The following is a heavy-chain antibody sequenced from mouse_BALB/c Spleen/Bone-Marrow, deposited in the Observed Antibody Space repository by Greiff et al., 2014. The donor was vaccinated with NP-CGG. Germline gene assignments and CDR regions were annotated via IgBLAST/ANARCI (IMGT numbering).Heavy chain of an antibody. CDR3: ARPGDYDAMDY. CDR1: GFDFGRYW. J-gene: IGHJ4*01. CDR2: INPDSSSI. Sequence: EVNLVESGGGLVQPGGSLKLSCAASGFDFGRYWMSWVRQAPGKGLEWIGEINPDSSSINYTPSLKDKFIISRDNAKNTLYLQMSKVRSEDTALYYCARPGDYDAMDYWGQGTSVTVSS. V-gene: IGHV4-1*02.